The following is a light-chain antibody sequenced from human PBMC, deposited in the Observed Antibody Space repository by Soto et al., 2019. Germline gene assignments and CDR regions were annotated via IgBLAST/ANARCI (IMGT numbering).Light chain of an antibody. V-gene: IGKV3-20*01. CDR1: QTVDTRK. CDR2: AAS. Sequence: DIVLTQSPGTLSLSPGERATLSCRASQTVDTRKLAWYQQKPGQAPRLLIFAASFRATGTPDRFSGSGSGTNFTLTISRLEPEDAAVYYCHQLGKSPWTFGQGTKVEIK. J-gene: IGKJ1*01. CDR3: HQLGKSPWT.